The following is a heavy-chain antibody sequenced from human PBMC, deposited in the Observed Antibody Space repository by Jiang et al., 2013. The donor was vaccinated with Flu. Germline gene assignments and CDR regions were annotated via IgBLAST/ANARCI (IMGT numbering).Heavy chain of an antibody. CDR3: ARGTYYYDSSGYYFDY. CDR2: IKQDGSEK. D-gene: IGHD3-22*01. V-gene: IGHV3-7*03. Sequence: VQLVESGGGLVQPGGSLRLSCAASGFTFSSYWMSWVRQAPGKGLEWVANIKQDGSEKYYVDSVKGRFTISRDNAKNSLYLQMNSLRAEDTAVYYCARGTYYYDSSGYYFDYWAREPWSPSPQ. J-gene: IGHJ4*02. CDR1: GFTFSSYW.